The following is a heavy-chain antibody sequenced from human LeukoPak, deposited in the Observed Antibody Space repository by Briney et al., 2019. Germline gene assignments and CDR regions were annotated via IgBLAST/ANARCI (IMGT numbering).Heavy chain of an antibody. Sequence: SETLSLTCTVSGGSISSYYWSWIRQPAGKGLEWIGRIYTSGSTNCNPSLKGRVTMSVDTSKNQFSLQLNSVTAADTAVYYCARGRGSSWYYFDYWGQGTLVTVSS. CDR1: GGSISSYY. J-gene: IGHJ4*02. D-gene: IGHD6-13*01. V-gene: IGHV4-4*07. CDR3: ARGRGSSWYYFDY. CDR2: IYTSGST.